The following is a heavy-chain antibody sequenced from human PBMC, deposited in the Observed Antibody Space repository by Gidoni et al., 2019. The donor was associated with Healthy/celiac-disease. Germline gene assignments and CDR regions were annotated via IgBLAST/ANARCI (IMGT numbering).Heavy chain of an antibody. J-gene: IGHJ2*01. CDR3: ARDTITIWSGYWGYFDL. D-gene: IGHD3-3*01. V-gene: IGHV3-21*01. CDR1: GFPFRSLS. CDR2: ISSSSSYI. Sequence: EVQLVESGGGLVTPGGSLRLSFAASGFPFRSLSMNWVRQAPGKGLGWVSSISSSSSYIYYADEVKGRFTISRDNAKNSLYLQMNSLRAEDTAVYYCARDTITIWSGYWGYFDLWGRGTLVTVSS.